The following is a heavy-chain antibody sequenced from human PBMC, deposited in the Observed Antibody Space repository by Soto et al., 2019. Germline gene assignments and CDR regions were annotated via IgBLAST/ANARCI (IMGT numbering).Heavy chain of an antibody. CDR2: ISDSADNT. Sequence: EVQLLESGGGLVQPGESLRLSCAASGFNFINYARAWVRQAPGKGLEWLAAISDSADNTYYAGSVKGRFSISRDNSKNTLYLQMNSLSADDTAVYYCAKEEAGASDYWGQGTLVTVSS. CDR1: GFNFINYA. J-gene: IGHJ4*02. V-gene: IGHV3-23*01. CDR3: AKEEAGASDY. D-gene: IGHD1-26*01.